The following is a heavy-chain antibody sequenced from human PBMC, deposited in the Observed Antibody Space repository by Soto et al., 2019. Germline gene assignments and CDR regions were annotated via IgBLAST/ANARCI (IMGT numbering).Heavy chain of an antibody. D-gene: IGHD4-17*01. CDR1: GFTFSNYW. V-gene: IGHV3-7*01. CDR2: IKQDGSEK. J-gene: IGHJ4*02. CDR3: ARGTTGGGY. Sequence: EVQLVESGGDLVQPGGSLRLSCAASGFTFSNYWMSWVRQAPGKGLEWVANIKQDGSEKHYVDSVKGRFTISRDNAKNSLYLQMNSLRAEDTAVYYCARGTTGGGYWGQGTLVTVSS.